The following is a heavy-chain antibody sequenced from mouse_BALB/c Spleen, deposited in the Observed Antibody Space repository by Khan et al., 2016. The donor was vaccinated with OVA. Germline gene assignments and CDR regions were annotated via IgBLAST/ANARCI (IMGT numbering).Heavy chain of an antibody. V-gene: IGHV2-6-1*01. CDR3: ARQPYYHYNSMDY. D-gene: IGHD2-10*01. CDR2: IWSDGST. CDR1: GFSLTNYG. J-gene: IGHJ4*01. Sequence: MQLKESGPGLVAPSQSLSITCTISGFSLTNYGVHWIRQPPGKGLEWLVVIWSDGSTTYNSALKSRLTITKDNSKSQVFLQMNSLQTDDTAIYFCARQPYYHYNSMDYWGQGTSVTVSS.